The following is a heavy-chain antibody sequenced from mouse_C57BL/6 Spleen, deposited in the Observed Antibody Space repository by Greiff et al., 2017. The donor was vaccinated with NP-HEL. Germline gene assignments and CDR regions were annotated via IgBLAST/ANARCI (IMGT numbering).Heavy chain of an antibody. CDR2: ISGGGGNT. CDR3: ARQENYYGNWFAY. Sequence: DVKLVESGGGLVKPGGSLKLSCAASGFTFSSYTMSWVRQTPEKRLEWVATISGGGGNTYYPDSVKGRFTISRDNAKNTLYLQMSSLRSEDTALYYCARQENYYGNWFAYWGQGTLVTVSA. V-gene: IGHV5-9*01. J-gene: IGHJ3*01. D-gene: IGHD1-1*01. CDR1: GFTFSSYT.